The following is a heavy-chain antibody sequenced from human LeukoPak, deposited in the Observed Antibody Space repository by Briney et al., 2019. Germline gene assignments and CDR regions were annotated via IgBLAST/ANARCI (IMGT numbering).Heavy chain of an antibody. Sequence: SVKVSCKASGGTFSSYTISWVRQAPGQGLEWMGRIIPIPGIANYAQKFQGRVTITADKSTSTAYMELSNLRSEDTAVYYCAANAVSRDGYNFDYWGQETLVTVSS. D-gene: IGHD5-24*01. J-gene: IGHJ4*02. CDR2: IIPIPGIA. CDR1: GGTFSSYT. CDR3: AANAVSRDGYNFDY. V-gene: IGHV1-69*02.